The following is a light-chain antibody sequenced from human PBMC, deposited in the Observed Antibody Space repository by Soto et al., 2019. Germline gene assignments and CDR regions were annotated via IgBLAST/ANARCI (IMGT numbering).Light chain of an antibody. CDR2: DAS. CDR1: QSVGRNY. CDR3: HQYASSPLN. V-gene: IGKV3-20*01. Sequence: EIVLTQSPGTLSVSPGERATLSCRASQSVGRNYLAWYQQKPGQAPRLLIYDASSRATGIPDRFSGSGSGTYFTLTISRLEPEDFAVYDCHQYASSPLNFGGGTKVETK. J-gene: IGKJ4*01.